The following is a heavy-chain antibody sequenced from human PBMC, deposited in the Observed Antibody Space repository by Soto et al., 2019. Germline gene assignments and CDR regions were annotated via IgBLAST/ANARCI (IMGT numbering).Heavy chain of an antibody. CDR2: IYYSGST. V-gene: IGHV4-39*01. CDR1: GGSFSSSSSY. CDR3: ARHSTSFDY. J-gene: IGHJ4*02. Sequence: PSETLSLTCTVSGGSFSSSSSYWGWIRQPPGKGLEWVGTIYYSGSTYYNPSLKSRVTISVDTSKNQFSLKLSSVTAADTAVYYCARHSTSFDYWGQGTLVTXSX.